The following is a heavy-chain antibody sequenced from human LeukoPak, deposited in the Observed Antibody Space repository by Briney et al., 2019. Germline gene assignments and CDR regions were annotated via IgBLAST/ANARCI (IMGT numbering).Heavy chain of an antibody. Sequence: GGSLRLSCAASGFTFSSYWMHWVRQAPGKGLVWVSRIKSDGSSTSYADSVKGRFTISRDNAKNTLYLQMNSLRAEDTAVYYCARGRGSTSRPNWFDPWGQGTLVTVSS. J-gene: IGHJ5*02. D-gene: IGHD2-2*01. CDR1: GFTFSSYW. V-gene: IGHV3-74*01. CDR2: IKSDGSST. CDR3: ARGRGSTSRPNWFDP.